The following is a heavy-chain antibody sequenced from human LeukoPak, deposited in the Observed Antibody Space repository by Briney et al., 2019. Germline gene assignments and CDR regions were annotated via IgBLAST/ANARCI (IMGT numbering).Heavy chain of an antibody. CDR3: AGFLEWLLVGY. CDR1: GGSISSGSYY. V-gene: IGHV4-61*02. Sequence: SQTLSLTCTVSGGSISSGSYYWSWIRQPAGKGLEWIGRIYTSGSTNYNPSLKSRVTISVDTSKNQFSLKLSSVTAADTAVYYCAGFLEWLLVGYWGQGTLVTVSS. D-gene: IGHD3-3*01. J-gene: IGHJ4*02. CDR2: IYTSGST.